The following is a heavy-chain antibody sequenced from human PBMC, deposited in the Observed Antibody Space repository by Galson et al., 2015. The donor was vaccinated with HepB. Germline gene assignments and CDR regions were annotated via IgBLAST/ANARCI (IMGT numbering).Heavy chain of an antibody. J-gene: IGHJ4*02. CDR2: LSVYNGNT. D-gene: IGHD6-19*01. Sequence: SVKVSCKASGYTFTDHHIIWVRQAPGQGLEWMGWLSVYNGNTDYAQKFQGRVTMTTDTSTNTAYMDLRSLRSDDTAVYYCARVLVGWLAIDYWGQGTLVTVSS. CDR3: ARVLVGWLAIDY. CDR1: GYTFTDHH. V-gene: IGHV1-18*01.